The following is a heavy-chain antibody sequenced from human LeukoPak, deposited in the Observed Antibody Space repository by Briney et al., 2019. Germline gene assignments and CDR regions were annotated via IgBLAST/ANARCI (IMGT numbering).Heavy chain of an antibody. CDR3: ARGRRGFYYYYMDV. V-gene: IGHV4-59*08. CDR1: GGSFSGYY. J-gene: IGHJ6*03. CDR2: IYYSGNT. Sequence: PSETLSLTCAVYGGSFSGYYWSWIRQPPGKGLEWIGYIYYSGNTNYNPSLKSRVTISVDTSKNQFSLKLSSVTAADTAVYYCARGRRGFYYYYMDVWGKGTTVTVSS.